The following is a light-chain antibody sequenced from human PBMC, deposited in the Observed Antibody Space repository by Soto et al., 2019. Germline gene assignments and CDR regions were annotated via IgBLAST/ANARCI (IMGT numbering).Light chain of an antibody. CDR2: IDD. J-gene: IGLJ7*01. Sequence: QSALTQPPSLSGTPGQRVTISCSGSTSNIAGNTVHWYQHLPETAPKLLIYIDDQRPSGVPDRFSGSKSGTSASLAISGLQSEDEADYYCATWDDSLNAAVFGGGTQRTVL. CDR1: TSNIAGNT. V-gene: IGLV1-44*01. CDR3: ATWDDSLNAAV.